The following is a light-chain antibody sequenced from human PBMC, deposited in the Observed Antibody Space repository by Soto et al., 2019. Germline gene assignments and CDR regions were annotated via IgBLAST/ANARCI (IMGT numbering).Light chain of an antibody. CDR2: EVS. Sequence: QSALAQPASVSGSPGQSITISCTGTSSDVGSYNLVSWYQQHPGKAPKLMIYEVSKRPSGVSNRCSGSKSGNTASLTISGLQAEDEADYYCCSYAGSSTSYVFGTGTKVTV. CDR3: CSYAGSSTSYV. V-gene: IGLV2-23*02. CDR1: SSDVGSYNL. J-gene: IGLJ1*01.